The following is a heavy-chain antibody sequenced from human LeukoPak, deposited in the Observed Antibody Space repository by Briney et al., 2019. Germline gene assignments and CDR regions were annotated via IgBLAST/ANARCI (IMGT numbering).Heavy chain of an antibody. V-gene: IGHV3-66*02. CDR1: GFTVSSNY. Sequence: PGGSLRLSCAASGFTVSSNYMSWVRQAPGKGLEWVSVIYSGGSTYYADSAKGRFTISRDNSKDTLYLQMNSLRAEDTAVYYCASSSWNYYDSSGYLKAFDYWGQGTLVTVSS. CDR2: IYSGGST. D-gene: IGHD3-22*01. J-gene: IGHJ4*02. CDR3: ASSSWNYYDSSGYLKAFDY.